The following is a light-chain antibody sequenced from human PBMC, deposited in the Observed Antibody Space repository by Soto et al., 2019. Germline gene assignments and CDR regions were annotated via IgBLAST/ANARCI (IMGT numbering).Light chain of an antibody. CDR3: QQYGGSPAIT. J-gene: IGKJ5*01. CDR2: RAS. V-gene: IGKV3-15*01. Sequence: EIVMTQSPATLSVPPGERATLSCRASQSVSSNVAWYQQRPGQAPRLLIYRASTRATGIPARFRGSGSGTDFTLTISRLEPEDFAVYYCQQYGGSPAITFGQGTRLEIK. CDR1: QSVSSN.